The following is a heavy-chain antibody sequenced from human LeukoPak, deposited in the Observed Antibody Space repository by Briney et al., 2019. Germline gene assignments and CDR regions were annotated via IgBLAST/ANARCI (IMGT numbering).Heavy chain of an antibody. CDR3: APPPIAATGN. V-gene: IGHV3-11*04. CDR1: GFTFSDYY. Sequence: PGGSLRLSCAASGFTFSDYYMSWIRQAPGKGLEWVSYLSGSSDTIYYADSVKGRFTISRDNAKNSLYLLMNGLTAEDTAVYYCAPPPIAATGNWGQGTLVTVSS. CDR2: LSGSSDTI. D-gene: IGHD5-12*01. J-gene: IGHJ4*02.